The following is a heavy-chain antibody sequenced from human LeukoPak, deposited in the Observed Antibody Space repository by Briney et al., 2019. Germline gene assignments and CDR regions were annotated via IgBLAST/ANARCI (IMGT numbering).Heavy chain of an antibody. CDR1: GFTFSSYA. CDR2: ISSSSSTI. V-gene: IGHV3-48*01. J-gene: IGHJ3*02. D-gene: IGHD1-14*01. Sequence: GGSLRLSCAASGFTFSSYAMSWVRQAPGKGLEWVSYISSSSSTIYYADSVKGRFTISRDNAKNSLYLQMNSLRAEDTAVYYCVRDFPKTWTTEITPDIWGQGTMVTVSS. CDR3: VRDFPKTWTTEITPDI.